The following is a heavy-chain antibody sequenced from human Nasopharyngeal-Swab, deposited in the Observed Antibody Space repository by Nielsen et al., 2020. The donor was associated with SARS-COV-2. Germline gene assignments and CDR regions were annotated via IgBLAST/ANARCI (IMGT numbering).Heavy chain of an antibody. CDR1: GFTVSSNY. J-gene: IGHJ4*02. V-gene: IGHV3-15*01. CDR2: IKSKTDGGTT. CDR3: TTQRLWDIVVVVAADY. Sequence: GESLKISCAASGFTVSSNYMSWVRQAPGKGLEWVGRIKSKTDGGTTDYAAPVKGRFTISRDDSKNTLYLQMNSLKTEDTAVYYCTTQRLWDIVVVVAADYWGQGTLVTVSS. D-gene: IGHD2-15*01.